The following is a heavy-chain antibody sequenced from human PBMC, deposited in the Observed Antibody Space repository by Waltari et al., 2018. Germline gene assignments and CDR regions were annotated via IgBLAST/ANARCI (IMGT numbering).Heavy chain of an antibody. J-gene: IGHJ5*02. D-gene: IGHD6-13*01. CDR1: GFTFSSYS. V-gene: IGHV3-21*01. CDR3: ARVTGYYNWFDP. Sequence: EVQLVESGGGLVKPGGSLRLSCEASGFTFSSYSMNWVRQAPGKGLEWVSSISSSSSYIYYADSVKCRFTISRDNAKNSLYLQMNSLRAEDTAVYYCARVTGYYNWFDPWGQGTLVTVSS. CDR2: ISSSSSYI.